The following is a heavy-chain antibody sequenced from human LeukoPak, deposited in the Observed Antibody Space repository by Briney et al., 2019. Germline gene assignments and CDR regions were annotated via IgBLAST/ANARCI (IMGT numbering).Heavy chain of an antibody. D-gene: IGHD3-22*01. CDR1: GYTFTSYY. J-gene: IGHJ4*02. Sequence: ASVKVSCKAPGYTFTSYYMHWVRQAPGQGLEWMGIINPSGGSTSYAQKFQGRVTMTRDMSTSTVYMELSSLRSEDTAVYYCARGSSSYDSSGYSPIDYWGRGTLVTVSS. V-gene: IGHV1-46*01. CDR3: ARGSSSYDSSGYSPIDY. CDR2: INPSGGST.